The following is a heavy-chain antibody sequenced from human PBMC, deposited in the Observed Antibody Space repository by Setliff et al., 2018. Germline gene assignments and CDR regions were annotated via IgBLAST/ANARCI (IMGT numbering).Heavy chain of an antibody. CDR2: ISSSGSTI. J-gene: IGHJ4*02. CDR1: GFTFSSYE. D-gene: IGHD3-9*01. CDR3: ACPDILTGLSDY. Sequence: GGSLRLSCAASGFTFSSYEMNWVRQAPGKELEWVSYISSSGSTIFYADSVKGRFTISRDNAKKSLYLQMNSLRAEDTAVYYCACPDILTGLSDYWGQGTLVTVSS. V-gene: IGHV3-48*03.